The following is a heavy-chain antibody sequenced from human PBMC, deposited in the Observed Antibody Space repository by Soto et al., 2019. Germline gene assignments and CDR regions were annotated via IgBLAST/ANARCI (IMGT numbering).Heavy chain of an antibody. CDR2: INPNTGYT. Sequence: QVQLVQSGAAMKKPGASVKVSCKASGYTFTSYDINWVRQATGQGLEWVGWINPNTGYTDYAQKFQDRVTMTGNTSITTAYMELSSLRSEDTAVYYCVRGRVMITFGVVIVIDYWGQGSPVTVSS. CDR3: VRGRVMITFGVVIVIDY. J-gene: IGHJ4*02. CDR1: GYTFTSYD. V-gene: IGHV1-8*01. D-gene: IGHD3-16*02.